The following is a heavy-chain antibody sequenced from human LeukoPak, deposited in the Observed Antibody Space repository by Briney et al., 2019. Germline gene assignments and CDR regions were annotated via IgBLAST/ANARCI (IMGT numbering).Heavy chain of an antibody. CDR3: ARRSGYDYVWGSYGMDV. J-gene: IGHJ6*02. CDR2: INHSGST. CDR1: GGSFSGYY. Sequence: PSETLSLTCAVYGGSFSGYYWSWIRQPPGKGLEWIGEINHSGSTNYNPSLKSRVTISVDTSKNQFSLKLSSVTAADTAVYYCARRSGYDYVWGSYGMDVWGQGTTVTVSS. D-gene: IGHD3-16*01. V-gene: IGHV4-34*01.